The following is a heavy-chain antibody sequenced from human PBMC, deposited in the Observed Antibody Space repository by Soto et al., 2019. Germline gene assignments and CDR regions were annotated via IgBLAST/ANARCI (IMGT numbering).Heavy chain of an antibody. CDR2: ISSSGSTI. V-gene: IGHV3-11*01. CDR3: ATPAGENYCSGGSCYFPDY. CDR1: GFTFSDYY. J-gene: IGHJ4*02. Sequence: GGSLRLSCAASGFTFSDYYMSWIRQAPGKGLEWVSYISSSGSTIYYADSVKGRFTISRDNAKNSLYLQMNSLRAEDTAVYYCATPAGENYCSGGSCYFPDYWGQGTLVTVSS. D-gene: IGHD2-15*01.